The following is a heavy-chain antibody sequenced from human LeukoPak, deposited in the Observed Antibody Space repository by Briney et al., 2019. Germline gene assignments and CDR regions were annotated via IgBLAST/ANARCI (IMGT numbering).Heavy chain of an antibody. Sequence: SETLSPTCTVSGGSFSSGSYYWSWIRQPPGKGLEWIGYIYYSGSTNYNPSLKSRVTISVDTSKNQFSLKLSSVTAADTAVYYCARGGYYYDSSGYYYHFDYWGQGTLVTVSS. J-gene: IGHJ4*02. CDR3: ARGGYYYDSSGYYYHFDY. V-gene: IGHV4-61*01. CDR1: GGSFSSGSYY. D-gene: IGHD3-22*01. CDR2: IYYSGST.